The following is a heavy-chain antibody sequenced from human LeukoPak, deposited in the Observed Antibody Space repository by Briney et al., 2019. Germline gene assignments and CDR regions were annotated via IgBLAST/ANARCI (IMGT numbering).Heavy chain of an antibody. J-gene: IGHJ4*02. D-gene: IGHD2-21*02. V-gene: IGHV3-7*01. CDR3: ANLRLLGFDS. Sequence: GGSLRLSCAASGFTFRNYWMSWVRQAPGKGLEWVANIKEDGSEKYYVDSVKGRFTISRDNAKNSLYLQMNSLRAEDTAVYYCANLRLLGFDSWGQGTLATVSS. CDR2: IKEDGSEK. CDR1: GFTFRNYW.